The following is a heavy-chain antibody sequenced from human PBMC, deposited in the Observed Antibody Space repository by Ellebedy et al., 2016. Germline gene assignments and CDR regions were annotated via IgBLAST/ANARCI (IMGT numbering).Heavy chain of an antibody. CDR3: VRDNWFNP. CDR1: GGSMNTYY. J-gene: IGHJ5*02. Sequence: SETLSLTXTVSGGSMNTYYWNWIRQPPGKGLEWIGSIYSNGKVDYNPSLKRRVSISIDMSNNQFSLNLRSVTTADTAMYYCVRDNWFNPWGQGTLVVVSS. V-gene: IGHV4-59*13. CDR2: IYSNGKV.